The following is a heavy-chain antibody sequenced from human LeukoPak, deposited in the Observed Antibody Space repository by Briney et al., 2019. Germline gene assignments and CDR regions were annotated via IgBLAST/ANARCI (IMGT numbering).Heavy chain of an antibody. J-gene: IGHJ4*02. CDR3: AKGSPSYCSSTSCPPGDY. Sequence: GGSLRLSCAASGFTFSSYAMSWVRQAPGKGLEWVSAISGSGGSTYYADSVKGRFTISRDNSKNTLYLQMNSLRAEDTAVYYCAKGSPSYCSSTSCPPGDYWGQGTLVTVSS. D-gene: IGHD2-2*01. CDR2: ISGSGGST. V-gene: IGHV3-23*01. CDR1: GFTFSSYA.